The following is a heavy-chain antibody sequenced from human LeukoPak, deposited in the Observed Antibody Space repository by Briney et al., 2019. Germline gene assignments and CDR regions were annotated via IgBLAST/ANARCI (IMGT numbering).Heavy chain of an antibody. Sequence: ASVKVSCKASGYTFSDYGVSWVRQAPGQGLEWMGRISTYNDNTNYAQKFQGRVTVTTDTATNTAYMELSRLRSDDTAVYYCARAILVRGVIITPGRYNWFAPWGQGTLVTVSS. CDR1: GYTFSDYG. D-gene: IGHD3-10*01. V-gene: IGHV1-18*01. CDR2: ISTYNDNT. J-gene: IGHJ5*02. CDR3: ARAILVRGVIITPGRYNWFAP.